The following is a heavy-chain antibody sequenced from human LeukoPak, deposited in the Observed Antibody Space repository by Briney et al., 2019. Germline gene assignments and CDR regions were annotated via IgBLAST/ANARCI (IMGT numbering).Heavy chain of an antibody. CDR1: GFTFSSYN. J-gene: IGHJ4*02. CDR3: ARERGYSSSWYGGLEY. Sequence: GGSLRLPCAASGFTFSSYNMNWVRQAPGKGLEWVANIKQDGSERYYVDSVKGRFSISRDNAKKSLYLQMNSLRAEDSAVYYCARERGYSSSWYGGLEYWGQGTLVTVSS. V-gene: IGHV3-7*01. CDR2: IKQDGSER. D-gene: IGHD6-13*01.